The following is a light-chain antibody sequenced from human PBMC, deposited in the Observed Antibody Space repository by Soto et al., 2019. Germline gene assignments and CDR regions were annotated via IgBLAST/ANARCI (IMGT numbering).Light chain of an antibody. V-gene: IGLV2-14*01. CDR1: SSDVGGYNY. J-gene: IGLJ2*01. Sequence: QSVLTQPASVSGSPGQLITISCTGTSSDVGGYNYVSWYQQHPGKAPKLMIYDVSNRPSGVSNRFSGSKSGNTASLTISGLQAEDEAHYYCSSYTSSSTLVFGGGTKLTVL. CDR2: DVS. CDR3: SSYTSSSTLV.